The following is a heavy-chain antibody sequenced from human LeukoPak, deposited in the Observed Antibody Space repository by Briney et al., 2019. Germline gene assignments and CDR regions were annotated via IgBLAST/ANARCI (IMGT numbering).Heavy chain of an antibody. J-gene: IGHJ6*02. Sequence: GRSLRLSCAASGFTFSSYGMHWVRQAPGKGLEWVAAIWYDGSNKYYADSVKGRFTISRDNSKNTLYLQMNSLRAEDTAVYYCARAPPGIDGMDVWGQGTTVTVSS. V-gene: IGHV3-33*01. CDR1: GFTFSSYG. CDR3: ARAPPGIDGMDV. CDR2: IWYDGSNK. D-gene: IGHD6-13*01.